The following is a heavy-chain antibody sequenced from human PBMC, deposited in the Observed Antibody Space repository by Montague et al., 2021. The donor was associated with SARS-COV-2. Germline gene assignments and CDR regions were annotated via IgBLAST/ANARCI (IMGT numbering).Heavy chain of an antibody. CDR3: ARDFSDGYTPYFDF. J-gene: IGHJ4*02. CDR2: VYYTGTT. CDR1: GGSISSYY. Sequence: SETLSLTCNVSGGSISSYYWSWIRQPPGRGLQWIGYVYYTGTTNYNPSLKRRVTISVDKSKNQFSLTLNSVTAADTAFYYCARDFSDGYTPYFDFWGQGTLVTVSS. D-gene: IGHD5-18*01. V-gene: IGHV4-59*01.